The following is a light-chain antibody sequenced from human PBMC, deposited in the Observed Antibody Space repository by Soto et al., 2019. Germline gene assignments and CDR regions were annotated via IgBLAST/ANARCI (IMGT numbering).Light chain of an antibody. J-gene: IGKJ2*01. CDR1: QSISSW. V-gene: IGKV1-5*03. CDR3: QQYNNYYT. Sequence: DIQMTQSPSTLSASVGDRVTITCRASQSISSWLAWYQQKPGKAPKLLIYKASSLESGVPSRFSGSGSGTEFTLTINSLQPDDFATYYCQQYNNYYTFGQGTKLEIK. CDR2: KAS.